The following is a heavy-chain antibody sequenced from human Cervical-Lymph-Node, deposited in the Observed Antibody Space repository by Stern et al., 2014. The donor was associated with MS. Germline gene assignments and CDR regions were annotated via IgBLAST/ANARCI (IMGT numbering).Heavy chain of an antibody. V-gene: IGHV1-69*01. CDR1: GGTFSSSD. CDR3: ALGGFGHYFEY. D-gene: IGHD3-10*01. J-gene: IGHJ4*02. Sequence: VQLVESGAEVQKPGSSVKVSCRASGGTFSSSDISWVRQAPGQGLEWMGGIIPIIGTANSAQKYQGRVTITPDEYTSPAYMELSSLRSEDTAIYYCALGGFGHYFEYWGQGTLVTVSS. CDR2: IIPIIGTA.